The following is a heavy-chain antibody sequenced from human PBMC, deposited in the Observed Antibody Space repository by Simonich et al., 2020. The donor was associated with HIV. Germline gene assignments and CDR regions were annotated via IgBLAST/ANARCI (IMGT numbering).Heavy chain of an antibody. V-gene: IGHV1-2*02. J-gene: IGHJ4*02. CDR3: AGGPLPNYYGAGSFWGGFDY. D-gene: IGHD3-10*01. CDR1: GYTFTSYD. CDR2: CNPNSGDT. Sequence: QVQLVQSGAEVKKPGASVKVSCKASGYTFTSYDINWVRQAPGQGLERMGWCNPNSGDTNYTQKVQSRVTMTTDTSISTAYMGLSRLRSDDTAVYYCAGGPLPNYYGAGSFWGGFDYWGQGTLVTVSS.